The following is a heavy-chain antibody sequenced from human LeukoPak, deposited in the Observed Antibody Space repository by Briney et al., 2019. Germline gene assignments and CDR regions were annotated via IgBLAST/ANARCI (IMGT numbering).Heavy chain of an antibody. CDR2: IYYSGST. J-gene: IGHJ3*02. Sequence: SETLSLTCTVSGGSISSSSYYWGRIRQPPGKGLEWIGSIYYSGSTYYNPSLKGRVTISVDTSKNQFSLKLSSVTAADTAVYYCARSQNYYDSSGYYYGAFDIWGQGTMVTVSS. CDR1: GGSISSSSYY. D-gene: IGHD3-22*01. V-gene: IGHV4-39*01. CDR3: ARSQNYYDSSGYYYGAFDI.